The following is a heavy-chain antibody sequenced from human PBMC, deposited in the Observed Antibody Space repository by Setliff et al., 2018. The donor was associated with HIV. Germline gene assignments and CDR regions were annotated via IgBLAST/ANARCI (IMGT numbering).Heavy chain of an antibody. J-gene: IGHJ4*02. Sequence: ASVKVSCKASGYTFTSYAMNWVRQAPGQGLEWMGWINTNTGNPTYAQGFTGRFVFSLDTSVSTAYLQMDSLKTEDTAVYYCISLYLGYWGQGALVTVSS. CDR2: INTNTGNP. CDR1: GYTFTSYA. D-gene: IGHD2-8*01. V-gene: IGHV7-4-1*01. CDR3: ISLYLGY.